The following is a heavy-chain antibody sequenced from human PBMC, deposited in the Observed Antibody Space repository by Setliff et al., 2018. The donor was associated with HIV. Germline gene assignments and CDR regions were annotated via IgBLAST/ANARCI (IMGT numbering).Heavy chain of an antibody. CDR2: IDPTSNYI. J-gene: IGHJ3*02. Sequence: GGSLRLSCAASGFTFSTSGMNWVRQVPGEGLEWVSAIDPTSNYIYYADSVKGRFTISRDNARNSLYLQMNSLRAEDTAVYYCAKAYGGDSLMNGSDIWGQGTMVTVSS. CDR1: GFTFSTSG. V-gene: IGHV3-21*04. CDR3: AKAYGGDSLMNGSDI. D-gene: IGHD2-21*02.